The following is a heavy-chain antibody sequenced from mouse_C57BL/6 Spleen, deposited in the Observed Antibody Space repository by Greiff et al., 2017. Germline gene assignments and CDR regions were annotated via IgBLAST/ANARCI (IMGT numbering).Heavy chain of an antibody. J-gene: IGHJ2*01. CDR3: TGGSDCYFEF. CDR1: GYTFTDYE. Sequence: VQLQQPGAELVRPGASVTLSCKASGYTFTDYEMHWVKQTPVHGLEWIGAIDPETGGTAYNQKFKGKAILTADKSSSTAYMELRSLTSEDSAVYYCTGGSDCYFEFWGQGTTLTVSS. D-gene: IGHD3-2*02. CDR2: IDPETGGT. V-gene: IGHV1-15*01.